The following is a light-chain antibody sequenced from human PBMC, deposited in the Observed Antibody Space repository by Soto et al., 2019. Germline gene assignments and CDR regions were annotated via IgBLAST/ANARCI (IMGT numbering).Light chain of an antibody. V-gene: IGLV2-23*02. CDR2: EVS. Sequence: QSALTQPASVSGSPGQSITISCTGTSSDVGSYNLVSWYQQHPGKAPKLMIYEVSKPPSGVSNRFSGSKSGNTASLTISGLEAEDEADYYCCSYAGSSPLYVFGTGTKVTVL. J-gene: IGLJ1*01. CDR1: SSDVGSYNL. CDR3: CSYAGSSPLYV.